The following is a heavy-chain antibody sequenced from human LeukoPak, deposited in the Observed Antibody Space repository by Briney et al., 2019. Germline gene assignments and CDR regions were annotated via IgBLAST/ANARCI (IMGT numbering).Heavy chain of an antibody. Sequence: PSETLSLTCNVSGGSISNYYWNWIRQPPGEGLEWIGYIYSSGSTNYNPSLKSRVAISVDTSKNQFSLKLSSVTAADTAPYFCARSYSSSWYFDHLGRGTLVTVSS. D-gene: IGHD6-13*01. CDR1: GGSISNYY. CDR2: IYSSGST. CDR3: ARSYSSSWYFDH. V-gene: IGHV4-59*01. J-gene: IGHJ4*02.